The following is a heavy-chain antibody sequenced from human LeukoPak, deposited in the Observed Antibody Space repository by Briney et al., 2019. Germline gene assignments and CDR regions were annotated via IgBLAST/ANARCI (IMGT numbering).Heavy chain of an antibody. J-gene: IGHJ4*02. V-gene: IGHV4-38-2*01. CDR2: IDHSGNT. CDR3: ARVPHSVEGSMKAVFIHYFDY. Sequence: SETLSLTCAVSGYSINSGYCWGWIRQPPGKGLEWIGGIDHSGNTHYNPSLKDRVTISADTSKNEFSLKLSSVTATDTAVYYCARVPHSVEGSMKAVFIHYFDYWGQGSLVTVSS. CDR1: GYSINSGYC. D-gene: IGHD3-22*01.